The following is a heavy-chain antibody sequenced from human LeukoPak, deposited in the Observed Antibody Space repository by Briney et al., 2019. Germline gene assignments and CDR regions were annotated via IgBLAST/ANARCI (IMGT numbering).Heavy chain of an antibody. V-gene: IGHV3-7*01. CDR3: AREYCTNGVCYTRRHYYYYGMDV. Sequence: GGSLRLSCAASGFTFSSYWVSWVRQAPGKGLEWVANIKQDGSEKYYVDSVKGRFTISRDNAKNSLYLQMNSLRAEDTAVYYCAREYCTNGVCYTRRHYYYYGMDVWGQGTTVTVSS. J-gene: IGHJ6*02. CDR2: IKQDGSEK. D-gene: IGHD2-8*01. CDR1: GFTFSSYW.